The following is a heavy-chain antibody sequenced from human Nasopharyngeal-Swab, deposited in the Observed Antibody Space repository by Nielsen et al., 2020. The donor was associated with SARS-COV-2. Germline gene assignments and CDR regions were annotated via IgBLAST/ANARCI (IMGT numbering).Heavy chain of an antibody. J-gene: IGHJ4*02. Sequence: GGSLLSCAASGFIFHDYGMHWVRQAPGKGLEWVSLMTGNGHYTYYADSVKGRFTVSRDNSKNSLYLQMNSLRTEDTALYYCAKGRSSGYYYDSDYWGQGTLVTVSS. CDR3: AKGRSSGYYYDSDY. CDR1: GFIFHDYG. CDR2: MTGNGHYT. D-gene: IGHD3-22*01. V-gene: IGHV3-43*02.